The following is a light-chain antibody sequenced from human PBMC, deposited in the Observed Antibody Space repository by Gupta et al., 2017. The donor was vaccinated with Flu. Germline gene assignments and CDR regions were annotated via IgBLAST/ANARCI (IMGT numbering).Light chain of an antibody. CDR2: GNS. Sequence: QSVLTQPPSVSGAPRQRVTNPCTGSSSNIGAGYDVHWYQQLPGTAPKLLIYGNSNRTSGVPDRFSGSKSGTSASLAITGLQAEDEADYYCQSYDSSLSGYVFGTGTKVTVL. J-gene: IGLJ1*01. CDR3: QSYDSSLSGYV. CDR1: SSNIGAGYD. V-gene: IGLV1-40*01.